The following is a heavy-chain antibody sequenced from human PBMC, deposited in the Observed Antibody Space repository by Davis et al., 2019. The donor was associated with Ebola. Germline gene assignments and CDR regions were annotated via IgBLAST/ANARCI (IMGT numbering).Heavy chain of an antibody. CDR1: GYTFTSYG. V-gene: IGHV1-18*04. Sequence: ASVKVSCKASGYTFTSYGITWVRQAPGQGLEWMGWINPYNNNTNYAQNVQGRVTMTTDTSTTTAYMEVGSLRSDDTAVYYCARVGSSWYDRPYRPYYFDYWGQGTLVTVSS. J-gene: IGHJ4*02. D-gene: IGHD6-13*01. CDR3: ARVGSSWYDRPYRPYYFDY. CDR2: INPYNNNT.